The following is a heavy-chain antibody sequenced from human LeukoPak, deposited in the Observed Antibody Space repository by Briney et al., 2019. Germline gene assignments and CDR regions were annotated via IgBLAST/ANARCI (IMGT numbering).Heavy chain of an antibody. CDR1: GYSFTTYG. J-gene: IGHJ4*02. CDR2: FNTYTGNP. D-gene: IGHD2-2*01. V-gene: IGHV7-81*01. CDR3: ARSWEGDIVVVPADPRFDY. Sequence: ASVKVSCKASGYSFTTYGMNWVPQAPGQGLEWMGWFNTYTGNPTYAQGFTGRFVFSMDTSASTAYLQISSLKAEDMAMYYCARSWEGDIVVVPADPRFDYWGPGTLVTVSS.